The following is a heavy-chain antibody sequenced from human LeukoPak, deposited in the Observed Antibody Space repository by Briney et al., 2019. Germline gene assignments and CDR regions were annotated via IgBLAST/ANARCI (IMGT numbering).Heavy chain of an antibody. CDR3: ARSIVGTRAIDY. V-gene: IGHV4-4*02. CDR1: GGSISTTNW. Sequence: SGTLSLTCAVSGGSISTTNWWSWVRQPPGKGLEWIGEVYHSGSTNYNPSLKSRVTISIDKSKNQFSLKLSSVTAADTAFYYCARSIVGTRAIDYWGQGTLVTVSS. D-gene: IGHD1-26*01. J-gene: IGHJ4*02. CDR2: VYHSGST.